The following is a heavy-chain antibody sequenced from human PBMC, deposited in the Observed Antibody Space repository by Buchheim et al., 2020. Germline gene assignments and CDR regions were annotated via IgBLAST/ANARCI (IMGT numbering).Heavy chain of an antibody. CDR3: VRDFYGVFDY. Sequence: EVQVVESGGNLVQPGGSLRLSCAASGFTFSSFWMDWVRQAPGKGLEWVANIKEVGSEKYYVDSVKGRFTISRDNDKNSLYLQMNSLRAEDTATYYCVRDFYGVFDYWGQGTL. V-gene: IGHV3-7*03. D-gene: IGHD4-17*01. J-gene: IGHJ4*02. CDR1: GFTFSSFW. CDR2: IKEVGSEK.